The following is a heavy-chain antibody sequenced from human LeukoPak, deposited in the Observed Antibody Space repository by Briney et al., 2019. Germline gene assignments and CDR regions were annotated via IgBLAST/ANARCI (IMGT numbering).Heavy chain of an antibody. CDR1: SFSISSGHYY. CDR3: ARVPSRYSSGWTFDY. CDR2: INYGGST. J-gene: IGHJ4*02. V-gene: IGHV4-30-4*01. Sequence: SQTLSLTCTVSSFSISSGHYYWSWIRQPPGKGLEWIGYINYGGSTYYNPSLQSRVTISIDGSKNQFSLKLSSVTAADTAVYYCARVPSRYSSGWTFDYWGQGTLVTVSS. D-gene: IGHD6-19*01.